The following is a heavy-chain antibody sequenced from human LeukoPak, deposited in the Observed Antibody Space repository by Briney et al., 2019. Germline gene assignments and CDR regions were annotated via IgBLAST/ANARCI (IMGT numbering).Heavy chain of an antibody. V-gene: IGHV3-43*02. CDR2: IREDGRTT. CDR1: GFTFDEYA. J-gene: IGHJ4*02. CDR3: AKTRRSGKEYADLDV. Sequence: PGGSLRLPYLASGFTFDEYAKLTARQASGKGLEWVSLIREDGRTTYYVDSVKGRFAISRDNSKKSLYLQINSLRTEDTALYYCAKTRRSGKEYADLDVWGQGTLVTVSS. D-gene: IGHD1-26*01.